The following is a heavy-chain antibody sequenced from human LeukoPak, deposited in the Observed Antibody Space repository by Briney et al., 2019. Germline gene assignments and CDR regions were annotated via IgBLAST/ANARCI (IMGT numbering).Heavy chain of an antibody. CDR2: IYYTGST. CDR1: SGSIRDYY. J-gene: IGHJ4*02. CDR3: ARAGSSSWNGLYDY. Sequence: TTSETLSLTCTVSSGSIRDYYWRWIRKPPGKGLEWLAYIYYTGSTTSNPSLKSRVTIAVDTSKNQFSLKLSSVTAADTAVYYCARAGSSSWNGLYDYWGPGTLVTVSS. D-gene: IGHD6-13*01. V-gene: IGHV4-59*13.